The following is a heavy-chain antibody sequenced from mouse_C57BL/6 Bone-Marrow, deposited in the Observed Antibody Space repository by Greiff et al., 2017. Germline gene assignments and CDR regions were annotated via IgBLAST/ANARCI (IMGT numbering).Heavy chain of an antibody. CDR3: ARDYYYGSGYWYFDV. Sequence: VQLQQSGAELARPGASVKLSCKASGYTFTSYGISWVKQRTGQGLEWIGEIYPRSGTTYYNETFKGKATLTADKSSSTAYMALRSLTSEDSAVYFCARDYYYGSGYWYFDVWGTGTTVTVSS. J-gene: IGHJ1*03. D-gene: IGHD1-1*01. CDR1: GYTFTSYG. CDR2: IYPRSGTT. V-gene: IGHV1-81*01.